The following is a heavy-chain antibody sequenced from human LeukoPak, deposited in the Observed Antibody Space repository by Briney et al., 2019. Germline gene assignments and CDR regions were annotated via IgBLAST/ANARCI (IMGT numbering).Heavy chain of an antibody. CDR3: AMGTYFYGVDV. CDR1: GFTVSSNY. D-gene: IGHD7-27*01. Sequence: GGSLRLSCAASGFTVSSNYMSWVRQAPGKGLEWVSVIYSVGSTYYADSVKGRFTISRDNSKNTLSLQMNSLRVEDTAVYYCAMGTYFYGVDVWGQGTTVTVSS. J-gene: IGHJ6*02. CDR2: IYSVGST. V-gene: IGHV3-53*01.